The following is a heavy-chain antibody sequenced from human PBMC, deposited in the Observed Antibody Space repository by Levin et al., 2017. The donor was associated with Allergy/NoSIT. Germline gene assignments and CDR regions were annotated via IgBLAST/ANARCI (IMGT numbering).Heavy chain of an antibody. CDR2: IIPIFGTA. J-gene: IGHJ6*02. D-gene: IGHD3-22*01. CDR3: ARPYYYDSSGYYLNMDG. Sequence: SVKVSCKASGGTFSSYAISWVRQAPGQGLEWMGGIIPIFGTANYAQKFQGRVTITADKSTSTAYMELSSLRSEDTAVYYCARPYYYDSSGYYLNMDGWGQGTTVTVSS. V-gene: IGHV1-69*06. CDR1: GGTFSSYA.